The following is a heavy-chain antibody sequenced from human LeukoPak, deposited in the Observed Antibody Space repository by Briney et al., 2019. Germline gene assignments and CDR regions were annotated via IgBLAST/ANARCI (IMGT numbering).Heavy chain of an antibody. CDR1: GGSISSYY. J-gene: IGHJ6*03. Sequence: PSETLSPTCTVSGGSISSYYWSWIRQPAGKGLEWIGCIYYSGSTNYNPSLKSRVTISVDTSKNQFSLKLSSVTAADTAVYYCARDRDYGSGSWGYYYYYMDVWGKGTTVTVSS. CDR3: ARDRDYGSGSWGYYYYYMDV. CDR2: IYYSGST. D-gene: IGHD3-10*01. V-gene: IGHV4-59*01.